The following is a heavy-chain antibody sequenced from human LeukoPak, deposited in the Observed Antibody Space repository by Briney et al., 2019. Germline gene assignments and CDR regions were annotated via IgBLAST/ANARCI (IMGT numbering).Heavy chain of an antibody. CDR1: GFTFSSYS. V-gene: IGHV3-48*04. CDR2: ISSSGSTI. J-gene: IGHJ6*04. CDR3: AELGITMIGGV. Sequence: GGSLRLACAASGFTFSSYSMNWVRQAPGKGLEWVSYISSSGSTIYYADSVKGRFTISRDNAKNSLYLQMNSLRAEDTAVYYCAELGITMIGGVWGKGTTVTISS. D-gene: IGHD3-10*02.